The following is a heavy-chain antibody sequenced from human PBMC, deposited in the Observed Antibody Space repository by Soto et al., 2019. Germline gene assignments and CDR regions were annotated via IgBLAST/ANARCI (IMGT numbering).Heavy chain of an antibody. J-gene: IGHJ6*02. CDR1: GFTFGDYA. V-gene: IGHV3-49*03. D-gene: IGHD4-17*01. CDR2: IRSKADGGTT. CDR3: TRIMGDYGYYYYGIDV. Sequence: GGSLRLSCTASGFTFGDYAMSWFRQAPGKGLEWVGFIRSKADGGTTEYAEAVKDRFTISRDDSKNIAYMQMNSLKTEDTAVYYCTRIMGDYGYYYYGIDVWGQGTTVTVSS.